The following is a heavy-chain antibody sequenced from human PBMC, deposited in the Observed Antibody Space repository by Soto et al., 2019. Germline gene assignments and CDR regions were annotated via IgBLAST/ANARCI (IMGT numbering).Heavy chain of an antibody. CDR1: GFTFSDYY. J-gene: IGHJ4*02. D-gene: IGHD6-13*01. V-gene: IGHV3-11*05. Sequence: QVQLVESGGGLVKPGGSLRLSCAASGFTFSDYYMSWIRQAPGKGLEWVSYISSSSSYTNYADSVKGRFTISRDNAKNSLYLQINSLRAEDTAVYYCAGGAAAGTGFDYWGQGTLVTVSS. CDR2: ISSSSSYT. CDR3: AGGAAAGTGFDY.